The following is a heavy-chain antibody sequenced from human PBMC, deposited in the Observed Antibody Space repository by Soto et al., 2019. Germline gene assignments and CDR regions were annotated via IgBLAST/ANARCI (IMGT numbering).Heavy chain of an antibody. Sequence: PSETLSLTCSVSDDSINRDKYYWGWIRQPPGKGLEWIGSIYYRGNAYYNPSLQTRVTISLDKSKSQFSLKLNSVTAADSAVYFCARLEGLATIPYYFDFWGPGALVTVSS. CDR2: IYYRGNA. V-gene: IGHV4-39*01. CDR1: DDSINRDKYY. J-gene: IGHJ4*02. D-gene: IGHD3-9*01. CDR3: ARLEGLATIPYYFDF.